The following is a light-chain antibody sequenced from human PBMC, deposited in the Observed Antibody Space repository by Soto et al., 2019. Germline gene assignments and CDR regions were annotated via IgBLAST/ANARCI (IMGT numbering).Light chain of an antibody. V-gene: IGKV3-11*01. CDR2: DAS. Sequence: EIALTQSPATLSLSPGERATLSCRASQSFSGYLAWYQQTPGQAPRLLIYDASKRATGIPARFSGWGSGTEFTLTISSLTPEDFAVYYCQQRRTWPPVLYFGQGTRPATK. CDR3: QQRRTWPPVLY. J-gene: IGKJ5*01. CDR1: QSFSGY.